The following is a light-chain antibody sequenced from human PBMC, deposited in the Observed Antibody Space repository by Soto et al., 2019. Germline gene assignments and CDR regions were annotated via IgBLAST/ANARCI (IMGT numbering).Light chain of an antibody. J-gene: IGLJ2*01. CDR2: EVT. V-gene: IGLV2-8*01. CDR1: SSDVGGYNY. CDR3: SSYAGGNQVV. Sequence: QSVLTQPPSASGSPGQSVTISCTGTSSDVGGYNYVSWYQQYPGKAPTLMIYEVTKRPSGVPNRFSGSKSGDTASLTVSGLPGEDEADYYCSSYAGGNQVVFGGGTKLTVL.